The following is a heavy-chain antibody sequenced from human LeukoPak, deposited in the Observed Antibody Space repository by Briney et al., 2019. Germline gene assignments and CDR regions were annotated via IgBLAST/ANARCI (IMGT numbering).Heavy chain of an antibody. D-gene: IGHD3-10*01. Sequence: GGSLRLSCAASGFTFSSYSMNWVRQAPGKGLEGVSYISSSSSTIYYADSVKGRFTISRDNAKNSLYLQMNSLRAEDTAVYYCARDQWFGELSAYYYYGMDVWGQGTTVTVSS. CDR2: ISSSSSTI. V-gene: IGHV3-48*04. CDR1: GFTFSSYS. J-gene: IGHJ6*02. CDR3: ARDQWFGELSAYYYYGMDV.